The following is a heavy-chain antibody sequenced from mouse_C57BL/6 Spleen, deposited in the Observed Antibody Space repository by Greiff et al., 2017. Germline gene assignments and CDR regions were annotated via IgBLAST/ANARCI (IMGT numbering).Heavy chain of an antibody. V-gene: IGHV1-74*01. CDR1: GYTFTSYW. Sequence: QVQLQQPGAELVKPGASVKVSCKASGYTFTSYWMHWVKQRPGQGLEWIGRIHPSDSDTNYNQKFKGKATLTVDKSSSTAYMQLSSLTSEDSSVYYGAVSSHYYGSCDWYFGVWGTGTTVTVSS. CDR3: AVSSHYYGSCDWYFGV. J-gene: IGHJ1*03. CDR2: IHPSDSDT. D-gene: IGHD1-1*01.